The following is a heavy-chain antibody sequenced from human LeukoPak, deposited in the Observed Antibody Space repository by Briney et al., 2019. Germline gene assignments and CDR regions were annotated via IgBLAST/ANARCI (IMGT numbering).Heavy chain of an antibody. D-gene: IGHD2-2*01. CDR3: ARDTYQPGLIDC. CDR1: EFTFSLYA. CDR2: ITDVSSDT. Sequence: GGSLTLSCAASEFTFSLYAINWVRQAPGKGLEWVSYITDVSSDTHYADSVKGRFTISRDNAKNTLYLQMNSLRAEDTAVYYCARDTYQPGLIDCWGQGTLVTVSS. V-gene: IGHV3-21*05. J-gene: IGHJ4*02.